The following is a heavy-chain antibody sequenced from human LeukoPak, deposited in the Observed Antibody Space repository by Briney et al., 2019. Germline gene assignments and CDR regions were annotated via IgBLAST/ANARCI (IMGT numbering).Heavy chain of an antibody. CDR2: ISSSSSYI. Sequence: KPGGSLRLSCAASGFTFSSYSMNWVRQAPGKGLEWVSSISSSSSYIYNADSVKGRFTISRDNAKNSLYLQMNSLRAEDTAVYYCASGVSQQLVSVSGYYYGMDVWGQGTTVTVSS. D-gene: IGHD6-13*01. CDR1: GFTFSSYS. J-gene: IGHJ6*02. V-gene: IGHV3-21*01. CDR3: ASGVSQQLVSVSGYYYGMDV.